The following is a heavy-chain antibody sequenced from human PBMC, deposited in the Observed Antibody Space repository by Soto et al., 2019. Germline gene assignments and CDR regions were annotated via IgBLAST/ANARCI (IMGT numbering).Heavy chain of an antibody. CDR3: AQDFGGRRPFHY. Sequence: EVQLLESGGGLLRPGGPRKTSCAASGFPLGSFAWPGAPQPQGKGLEWVSALTGSGASTYYADSVRGRFTISRDNSKNTLYLEMYNLRAEDTAVYYCAQDFGGRRPFHYWGQGTLVTVSS. D-gene: IGHD1-26*01. CDR2: LTGSGAST. CDR1: GFPLGSFA. V-gene: IGHV3-23*01. J-gene: IGHJ4*02.